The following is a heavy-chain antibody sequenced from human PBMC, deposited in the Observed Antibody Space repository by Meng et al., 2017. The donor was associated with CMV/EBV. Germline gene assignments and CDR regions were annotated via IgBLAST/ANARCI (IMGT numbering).Heavy chain of an antibody. Sequence: SSNASAITFSSYSMNWVRQAPGKGLEWVSYISSSSTIYYADSVKGRFSIPRDNAKNSLYLQMNSLRAEDTAVYYCARLPSSKRITMIVVDYWGQGTLVTVSS. CDR2: ISSSSTI. CDR1: AITFSSYS. V-gene: IGHV3-48*04. D-gene: IGHD3-22*01. J-gene: IGHJ4*02. CDR3: ARLPSSKRITMIVVDY.